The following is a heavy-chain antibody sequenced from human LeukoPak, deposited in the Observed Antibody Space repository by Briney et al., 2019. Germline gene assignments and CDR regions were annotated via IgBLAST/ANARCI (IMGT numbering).Heavy chain of an antibody. CDR2: ISSSSSYI. J-gene: IGHJ4*02. D-gene: IGHD3-9*01. Sequence: GGSLRLSCAASGFTFSSYTMNWVRQAPGKGLEWVASISSSSSYIYYAASVRGRFTISRDNAKNSMYLQMNSLRAEDTAVYYCTRDPGAEVYDILCWGQGTLVTVSS. V-gene: IGHV3-21*01. CDR3: TRDPGAEVYDILC. CDR1: GFTFSSYT.